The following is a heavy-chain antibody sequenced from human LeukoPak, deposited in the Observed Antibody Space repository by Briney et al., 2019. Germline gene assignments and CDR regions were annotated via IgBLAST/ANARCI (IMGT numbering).Heavy chain of an antibody. J-gene: IGHJ4*02. D-gene: IGHD3-22*01. V-gene: IGHV4-59*12. CDR2: IYYSGST. CDR3: ARDDSSGYSFDY. Sequence: SETPSLTCTVSGGSISSYYWSWIRQPPGKGLEWIGYIYYSGSTNYNPSLKSRVTISVDTSKNQFSLKLSSVTAADTAVYYCARDDSSGYSFDYWGQGTLVTVSS. CDR1: GGSISSYY.